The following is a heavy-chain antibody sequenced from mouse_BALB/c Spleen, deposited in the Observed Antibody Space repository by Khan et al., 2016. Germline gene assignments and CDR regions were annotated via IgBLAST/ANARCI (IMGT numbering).Heavy chain of an antibody. CDR1: GFTFSSFG. D-gene: IGHD1-1*01. Sequence: EVELVESGGGLVQPGGSRKLSSAASGFTFSSFGMHWVRQAPEKGLEWVAYISSGSSTMYYADTVKGRFTISRDNPKNTLFLQMTSVRSEDTAMYYCASDGSSYVFYAMDYWGQGTSVTVSS. CDR2: ISSGSSTM. V-gene: IGHV5-17*02. CDR3: ASDGSSYVFYAMDY. J-gene: IGHJ4*01.